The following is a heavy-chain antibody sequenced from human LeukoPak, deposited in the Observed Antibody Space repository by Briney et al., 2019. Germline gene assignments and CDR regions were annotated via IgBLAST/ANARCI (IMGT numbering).Heavy chain of an antibody. Sequence: NPSETLSLTCIVSGYSISSGYYWSWIRQPPGKGLEWIGYIYYSGSTNYNPSLKSRVTISVDTSKNQFSLKLSSVTAADTAVYYCARGNGKQQLPRSWFDPWGQGTLVTVSS. D-gene: IGHD6-13*01. CDR1: GYSISSGYY. V-gene: IGHV4-61*01. J-gene: IGHJ5*02. CDR2: IYYSGST. CDR3: ARGNGKQQLPRSWFDP.